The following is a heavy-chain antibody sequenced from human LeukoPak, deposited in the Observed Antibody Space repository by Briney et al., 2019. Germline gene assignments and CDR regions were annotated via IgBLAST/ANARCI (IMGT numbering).Heavy chain of an antibody. CDR3: ARGYSNNGGYYMDV. CDR2: INSDGSTT. Sequence: GGSLRLSCAASGFTLRSYWMHWVRQGPGKGLVWVSRINSDGSTTGYADSVKGRFPISSDNAENTVYLQMNSLRAEDTAVYYCARGYSNNGGYYMDVWGKGTTVTVSS. CDR1: GFTLRSYW. J-gene: IGHJ6*03. D-gene: IGHD1-26*01. V-gene: IGHV3-74*01.